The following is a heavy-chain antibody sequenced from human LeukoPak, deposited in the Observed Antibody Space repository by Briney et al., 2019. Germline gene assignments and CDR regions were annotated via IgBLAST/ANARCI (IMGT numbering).Heavy chain of an antibody. D-gene: IGHD3-9*01. CDR3: AKARVTTGYYMQVDN. Sequence: PGGSLRLSCAASGFTFSTYAMTWVRQAPGKGLEWVSVISASGTAHYADSMKGRFTISRDNSKNTVYLQLSSLRPEDTAVYYCAKARVTTGYYMQVDNWGQGTLVTVSS. J-gene: IGHJ4*02. V-gene: IGHV3-23*01. CDR2: ISASGTA. CDR1: GFTFSTYA.